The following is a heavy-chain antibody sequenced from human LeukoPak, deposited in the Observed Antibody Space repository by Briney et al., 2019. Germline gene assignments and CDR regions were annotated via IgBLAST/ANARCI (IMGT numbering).Heavy chain of an antibody. CDR2: INPNSGAT. CDR1: GYTFIDYY. CDR3: ARVKKLMPEFEF. D-gene: IGHD2-2*01. V-gene: IGHV1-2*02. J-gene: IGHJ4*02. Sequence: ASVKVSCKSSGYTFIDYYIHWVRQAPGQGLEWMGWINPNSGATKYAQKFEGRVSMTRDASINTAYMDLTNLRSDDTAIFYCARVKKLMPEFEFWGQGTLVTVSS.